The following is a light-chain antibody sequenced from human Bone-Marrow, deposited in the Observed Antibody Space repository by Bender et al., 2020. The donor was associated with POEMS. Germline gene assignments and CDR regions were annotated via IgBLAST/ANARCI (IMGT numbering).Light chain of an antibody. CDR2: EVT. Sequence: QSALTQPASVSGSLGQSITVSCTGTGNDVGAYSYVSWYQQHPGKAPKLMIYEVTTRPSGVSDRFSGSKSGNMASLTISGLQAEDEADYFCSSYTGSGTVVFGGGTKLTVL. J-gene: IGLJ2*01. CDR3: SSYTGSGTVV. CDR1: GNDVGAYSY. V-gene: IGLV2-14*01.